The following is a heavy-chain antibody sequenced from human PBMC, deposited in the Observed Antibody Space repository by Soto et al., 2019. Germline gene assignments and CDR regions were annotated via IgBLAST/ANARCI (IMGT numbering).Heavy chain of an antibody. Sequence: GSLRLSCAASGFTFSSYWMSWVRQAPGKGLEWVANIKQDGSEKYYVDSVKGRFTISRDNAKNSLYLQMNSLRAEDTAVYYCARHDCSGGSCYSYYFDYWGQGTLVTVSS. J-gene: IGHJ4*02. CDR3: ARHDCSGGSCYSYYFDY. CDR2: IKQDGSEK. D-gene: IGHD2-15*01. CDR1: GFTFSSYW. V-gene: IGHV3-7*05.